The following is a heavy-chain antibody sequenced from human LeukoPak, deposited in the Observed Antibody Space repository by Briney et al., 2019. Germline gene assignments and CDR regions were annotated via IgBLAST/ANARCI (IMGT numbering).Heavy chain of an antibody. CDR2: IYSGGST. D-gene: IGHD4-11*01. CDR1: GFTVSSNY. CDR3: ARDRSKGAHPLDY. Sequence: PGGSLRLSCAASGFTVSSNYMSWVRQAPGKGLEWVSVIYSGGSTYYADSVKGRFTISRDNSKNMLYLQMNSLRAEDTAVYYCARDRSKGAHPLDYWGQGTLVTVSS. J-gene: IGHJ4*02. V-gene: IGHV3-66*01.